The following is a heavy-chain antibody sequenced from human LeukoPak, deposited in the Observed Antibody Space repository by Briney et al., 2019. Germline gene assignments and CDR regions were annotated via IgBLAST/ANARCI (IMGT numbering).Heavy chain of an antibody. CDR2: INSDGSST. J-gene: IGHJ4*02. V-gene: IGHV3-74*01. D-gene: IGHD2-15*01. Sequence: PGGSLRLSCAASGFTFSSYWMHWVRQAPGKGLVWVSRINSDGSSTTYADSVKGRFTISRDNAKNTLYLQMNSPRVEDTAVYYCARGGQGYCSGGSCYPHDYWGQGTLVTVSS. CDR3: ARGGQGYCSGGSCYPHDY. CDR1: GFTFSSYW.